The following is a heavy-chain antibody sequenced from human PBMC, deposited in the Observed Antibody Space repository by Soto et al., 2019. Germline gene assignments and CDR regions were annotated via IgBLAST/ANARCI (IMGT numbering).Heavy chain of an antibody. CDR3: AKFDQYYCSGGSCYQPFDY. J-gene: IGHJ4*02. D-gene: IGHD2-15*01. CDR2: ISGSGGST. Sequence: VQLLESGGGLVQPGGSLRLSCAASGFTFSSYAMSWVRQAPGKGLEWVSAISGSGGSTYYADSVKGRFTISRDNSKNTLYLQMNSLRAEDTAVYYCAKFDQYYCSGGSCYQPFDYWGQGTLVTVSS. CDR1: GFTFSSYA. V-gene: IGHV3-23*01.